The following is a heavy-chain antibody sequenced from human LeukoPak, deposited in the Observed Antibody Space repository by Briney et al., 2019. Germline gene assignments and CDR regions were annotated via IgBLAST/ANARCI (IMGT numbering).Heavy chain of an antibody. Sequence: ASVKVSCKASGYTFTGYYMHWVRRAPGQGLEWMGWINPNSGGTNYAQKFQGRVTMTRDTSISTAYMELSRLRSDDTAVYYCARDHSSWARGYFDYWGQGTLVTVSS. CDR2: INPNSGGT. CDR3: ARDHSSWARGYFDY. J-gene: IGHJ4*02. V-gene: IGHV1-2*02. D-gene: IGHD6-13*01. CDR1: GYTFTGYY.